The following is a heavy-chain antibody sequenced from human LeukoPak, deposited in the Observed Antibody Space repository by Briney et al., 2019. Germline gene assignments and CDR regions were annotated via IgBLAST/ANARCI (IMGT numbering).Heavy chain of an antibody. CDR3: ARTRNRRDGYELFDL. CDR1: GFTFSSYS. D-gene: IGHD5-24*01. J-gene: IGHJ2*01. V-gene: IGHV3-21*01. CDR2: ISSSSSYI. Sequence: GGSLRLSCAASGFTFSSYSMNWVRQAPGKGLEWVSSISSSSSYIYYADSVKGRFTISRDNAKNSLYLQMNSLRAEDTAVYYCARTRNRRDGYELFDLWGRGTLVTVSS.